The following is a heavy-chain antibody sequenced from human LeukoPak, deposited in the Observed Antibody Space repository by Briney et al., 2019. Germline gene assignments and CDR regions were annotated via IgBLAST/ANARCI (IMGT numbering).Heavy chain of an antibody. Sequence: PGGSLRLFCAASGFTLSGYFMSWVRQAPGEGLEWVASIKGDGSEKYYVDSVKGRFTISRDNAKNSLYLQMNSLRAEDTAVYYCARDRGWRSSGYYLYYFDFWGQGTLVTVSS. CDR2: IKGDGSEK. V-gene: IGHV3-7*01. CDR3: ARDRGWRSSGYYLYYFDF. D-gene: IGHD3-22*01. J-gene: IGHJ4*02. CDR1: GFTLSGYF.